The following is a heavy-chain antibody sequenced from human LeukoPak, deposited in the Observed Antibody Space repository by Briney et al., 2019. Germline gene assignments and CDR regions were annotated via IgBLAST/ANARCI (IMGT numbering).Heavy chain of an antibody. CDR3: SRAALGMRGGDMSFDY. CDR2: INPSRGST. V-gene: IGHV1-46*01. D-gene: IGHD3-16*01. CDR1: GYTFTSYY. Sequence: ASVNVSCMPSGYTFTSYYMRWVRQAPAQGLEWMGIINPSRGSTSYAQKFQGRVTMTRNTSTSTVYMELSSLSSEDTAGFLWSRAALGMRGGDMSFDYWGQGTLVTVPS. J-gene: IGHJ4*02.